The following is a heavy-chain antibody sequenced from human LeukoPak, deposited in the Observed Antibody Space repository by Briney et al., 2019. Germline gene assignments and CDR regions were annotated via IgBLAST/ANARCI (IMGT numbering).Heavy chain of an antibody. Sequence: GGSLQLSCAASGFTLDDYGMSWVRQAPGKGLEWVSGINWNGGSTGYADSVKGRFTISRDNAKNSLYLQMNSLRAEDTALYYCAKGGLQTYAFDIWGQGTMVTVSS. J-gene: IGHJ3*02. CDR1: GFTLDDYG. D-gene: IGHD4-11*01. V-gene: IGHV3-20*04. CDR2: INWNGGST. CDR3: AKGGLQTYAFDI.